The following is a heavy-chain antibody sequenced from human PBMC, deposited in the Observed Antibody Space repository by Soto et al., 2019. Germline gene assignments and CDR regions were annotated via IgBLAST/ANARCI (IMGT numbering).Heavy chain of an antibody. V-gene: IGHV1-69*06. CDR1: GGTFSSYA. CDR2: IIPIFGTA. CDR3: ARSAGYDSSGYFDY. Sequence: SVDVSCKASGGTFSSYAISWVRQAPGQGLEWMGGIIPIFGTANYAQKFQGRVTITADKSTSTAYMELSSLRSEDTAVYYCARSAGYDSSGYFDYWGQGTLVTVSS. D-gene: IGHD3-22*01. J-gene: IGHJ4*02.